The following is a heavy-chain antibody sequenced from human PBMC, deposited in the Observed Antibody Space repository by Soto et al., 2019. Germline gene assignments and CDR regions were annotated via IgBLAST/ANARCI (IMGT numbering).Heavy chain of an antibody. J-gene: IGHJ4*02. D-gene: IGHD3-10*01. Sequence: EVQLLESGGGLVQPGGSLRLSCAASGFTFKNYAMTWVRQAPGKGLEWVSAISGGGDTTSYADSVKGRFTVSRDGSKNTLYLQMSILRAEDTALYYCAKGRGGSGSLTPRVDFWGQGTLVTVSS. CDR3: AKGRGGSGSLTPRVDF. CDR1: GFTFKNYA. CDR2: ISGGGDTT. V-gene: IGHV3-23*01.